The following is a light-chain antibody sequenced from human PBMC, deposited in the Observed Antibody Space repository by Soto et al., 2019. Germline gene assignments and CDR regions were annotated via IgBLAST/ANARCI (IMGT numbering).Light chain of an antibody. V-gene: IGKV3-15*01. CDR3: QQYNNWPPGT. CDR1: QNVNNN. CDR2: GAS. Sequence: EIVMTQSPATLSVSPGERATLSCRVSQNVNNNLAWYQQKPGQAPRLLISGASTRAAGITVRFSGSGSGTEFALTISSLQTKDFSDYYGQQYNNWPPGTFGQGTKVEIK. J-gene: IGKJ1*01.